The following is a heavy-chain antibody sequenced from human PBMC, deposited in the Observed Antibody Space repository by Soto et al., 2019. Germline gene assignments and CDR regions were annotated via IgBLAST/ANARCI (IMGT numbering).Heavy chain of an antibody. CDR3: AKPLPNDWYYYFDC. CDR1: GFTFSGYG. CDR2: ISFDGNNK. V-gene: IGHV3-30*18. J-gene: IGHJ4*02. Sequence: QVQLVESGGGVVQPGRSLRLSCAASGFTFSGYGMHWVRQAPGKGLEWVAVISFDGNNKYYADSVKGRFTISRDNSKNTLHLQMNSLRAEDTAVYYCAKPLPNDWYYYFDCSGQGTLVTVSS. D-gene: IGHD3-9*01.